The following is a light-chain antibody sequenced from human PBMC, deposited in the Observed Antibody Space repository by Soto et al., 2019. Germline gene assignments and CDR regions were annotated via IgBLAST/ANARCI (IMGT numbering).Light chain of an antibody. CDR2: AAS. V-gene: IGKV1-39*01. CDR1: QSISNY. CDR3: QQSYSTPRT. J-gene: IGKJ1*01. Sequence: DIQMTQSPSSLSASVGDRVTITCRASQSISNYLNWYQQKPGKAPKLLMFAASSLQSGVPSRFSGDRSGTDFTLTISSLQPEDFATYYCQQSYSTPRTFGQGTKVEIK.